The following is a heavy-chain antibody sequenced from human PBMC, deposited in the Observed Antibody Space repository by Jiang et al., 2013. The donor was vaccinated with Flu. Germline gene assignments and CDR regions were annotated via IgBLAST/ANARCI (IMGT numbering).Heavy chain of an antibody. Sequence: LLKPSETLSLTCAVYGGSFSGYYWSWIRQPPGKGLEWIGEINHSGSTNYNPSLKSRVTISVDTSKNQFSLKLSSVTAADTAVYYCARVPYPLRYFDFMDVWGQGTTVTVSS. V-gene: IGHV4-34*01. D-gene: IGHD3-9*01. CDR2: INHSGST. CDR3: ARVPYPLRYFDFMDV. J-gene: IGHJ6*02. CDR1: GGSFSGYY.